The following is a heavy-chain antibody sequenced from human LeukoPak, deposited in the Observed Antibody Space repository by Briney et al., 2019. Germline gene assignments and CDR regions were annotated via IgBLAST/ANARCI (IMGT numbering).Heavy chain of an antibody. CDR2: FYYSGST. CDR3: AREVKVPAARTYFDY. D-gene: IGHD2-2*01. V-gene: IGHV4-31*03. Sequence: TQTLSLTCTVSGGSISSGGYYWSWIRQHPGKGLEWIGYFYYSGSTYYNPSLKSRVTISVDTSKNQFSLKLSSVTAADTAVYYCAREVKVPAARTYFDYWGQGTLVTVSS. CDR1: GGSISSGGYY. J-gene: IGHJ4*02.